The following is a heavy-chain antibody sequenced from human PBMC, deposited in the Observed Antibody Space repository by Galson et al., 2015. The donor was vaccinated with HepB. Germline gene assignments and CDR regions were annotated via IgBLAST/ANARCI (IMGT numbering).Heavy chain of an antibody. J-gene: IGHJ6*02. CDR3: ASAHSEWLLLAYYYGMDV. D-gene: IGHD3-3*01. CDR1: GYTLTELS. CDR2: FDPEDGET. Sequence: SVKVSCKVSGYTLTELSMHWVRQAPGKGLEWMGGFDPEDGETIYAQKFQGRVTITADESTSTAYMELSSLRSEDTAVYYCASAHSEWLLLAYYYGMDVWGQGTTVTVSS. V-gene: IGHV1-24*01.